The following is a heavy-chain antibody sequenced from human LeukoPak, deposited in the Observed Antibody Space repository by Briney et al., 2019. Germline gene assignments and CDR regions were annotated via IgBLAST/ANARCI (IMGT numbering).Heavy chain of an antibody. J-gene: IGHJ4*02. D-gene: IGHD6-13*01. CDR1: GFTFSSYA. V-gene: IGHV3-23*01. Sequence: GSLRLSCGASGFTFSSYAMSWVRQAPGKGLEWGSVISGSGGDRHYADPVKGRFTISRDNSKNTLYLQMTSLRVDDTAVYYCTKDIAAAVPYYFDYWGQGTLVTVSS. CDR2: ISGSGGDR. CDR3: TKDIAAAVPYYFDY.